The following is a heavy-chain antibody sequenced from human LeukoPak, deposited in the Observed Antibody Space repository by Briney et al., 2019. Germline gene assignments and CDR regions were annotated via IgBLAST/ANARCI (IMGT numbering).Heavy chain of an antibody. D-gene: IGHD6-13*01. CDR2: IYRGGST. J-gene: IGHJ4*02. CDR1: ASTVSTNE. CDR3: ARDQNSHLRPYSSSWYYFAC. Sequence: PGGCLRLSCAAFASTVSTNEMSWGRQAPGKGLEWVSFIYRGGSTFYADSVKGRFTISRDNSKHTLYLQMNSRSAKDTAVYYCARDQNSHLRPYSSSWYYFACCGQGTLATASA. V-gene: IGHV3-66*01.